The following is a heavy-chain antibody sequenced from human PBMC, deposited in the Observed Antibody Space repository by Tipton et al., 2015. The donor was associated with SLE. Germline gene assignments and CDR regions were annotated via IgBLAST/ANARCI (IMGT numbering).Heavy chain of an antibody. J-gene: IGHJ4*02. V-gene: IGHV4-4*07. CDR3: GRVTSGWREVC. CDR2: MFGSAIR. Sequence: TLSLTCAVSGGSFSTYYWSWIRQPAGKGLEWIGRMFGSAIRDYTPSLKSRVTISLATAKNQFSLQLTSVTAADTAIYYCGRVTSGWREVCWGQGTLVTVSS. D-gene: IGHD6-19*01. CDR1: GGSFSTYY.